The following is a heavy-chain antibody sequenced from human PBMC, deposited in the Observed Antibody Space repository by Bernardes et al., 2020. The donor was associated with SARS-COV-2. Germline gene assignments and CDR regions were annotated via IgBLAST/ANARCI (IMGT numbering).Heavy chain of an antibody. V-gene: IGHV1-24*01. CDR3: ATGVAVAGTPTHYYYYYGMDD. Sequence: ASVKVSCKVSGYTLTELSMHWVRQAPGKGLEWMGGFDPEDGETIYAQKFQGRVTMTEDTSTDTAYMELSSLRSEDTAVYYCATGVAVAGTPTHYYYYYGMDDWGQGTTVTVSS. CDR1: GYTLTELS. D-gene: IGHD6-19*01. J-gene: IGHJ6*02. CDR2: FDPEDGET.